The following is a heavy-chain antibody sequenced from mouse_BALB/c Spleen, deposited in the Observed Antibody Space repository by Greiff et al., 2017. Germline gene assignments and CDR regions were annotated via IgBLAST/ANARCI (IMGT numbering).Heavy chain of an antibody. J-gene: IGHJ4*01. CDR1: GFNIKDTY. Sequence: EVMLVESGAELVKPGASVKLSCTASGFNIKDTYMHWVKQRPEQGLEWIGRIDPANGNTKYDPKFQGKATITADTSSNTAYLQLSSLTSEDTAVYYCARTNYYAMDYWGQGTSVTVSS. CDR2: IDPANGNT. V-gene: IGHV14-3*02. CDR3: ARTNYYAMDY.